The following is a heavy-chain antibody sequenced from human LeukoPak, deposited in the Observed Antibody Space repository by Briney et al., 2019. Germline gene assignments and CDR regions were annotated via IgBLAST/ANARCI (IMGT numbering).Heavy chain of an antibody. Sequence: GGSLRLSCAASGFTFSNAWMSWVRQAPGKGLEWVGRIKSKTDGRTSDYADSVKGRFTISRDDSKNTLYLQMNSLRAEDTAVYYCARPMSRDPKNAFDFWGQGTVVTVSS. J-gene: IGHJ3*01. CDR3: ARPMSRDPKNAFDF. CDR1: GFTFSNAW. CDR2: IKSKTDGRTS. V-gene: IGHV3-15*01.